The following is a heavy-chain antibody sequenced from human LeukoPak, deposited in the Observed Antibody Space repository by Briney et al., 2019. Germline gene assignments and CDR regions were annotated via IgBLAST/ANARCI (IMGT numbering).Heavy chain of an antibody. CDR1: GFTFSSYA. Sequence: GGSLRLSCAVSGFTFSSYAMTWVRQAPGKGLEWVSAISGSGTKTYYADSVKGRFTISRDTSKNTLYLQMNTLRAEDTAVYYCAKSADLLILYYMDVWGKGTTVTVSS. D-gene: IGHD2-21*01. J-gene: IGHJ6*03. V-gene: IGHV3-23*01. CDR3: AKSADLLILYYMDV. CDR2: ISGSGTKT.